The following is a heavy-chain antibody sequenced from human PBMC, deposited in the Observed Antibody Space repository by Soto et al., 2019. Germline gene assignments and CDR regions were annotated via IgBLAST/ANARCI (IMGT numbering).Heavy chain of an antibody. V-gene: IGHV4-34*01. CDR2: INHSGST. D-gene: IGHD5-18*01. Sequence: SENLSLTCAVYGGSFSGYYWSWIRQPPGKGLEWIGEINHSGSTNYNPSLKSRVTISVDTSKNQFSLKLSSVTAADTAVYYCARSNVDTAMVDYYYYGMDVWGQGTTVTVSS. CDR3: ARSNVDTAMVDYYYYGMDV. CDR1: GGSFSGYY. J-gene: IGHJ6*02.